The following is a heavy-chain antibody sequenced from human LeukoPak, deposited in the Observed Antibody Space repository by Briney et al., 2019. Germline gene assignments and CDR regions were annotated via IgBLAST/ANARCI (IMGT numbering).Heavy chain of an antibody. CDR2: IHHSGTT. D-gene: IGHD3-22*01. V-gene: IGHV4-38-2*02. CDR3: ARSYYDTRGRFDP. CDR1: GYSISNGYY. J-gene: IGHJ5*02. Sequence: PSETLSLTGTVSGYSISNGYYWGWVRQPPGKGLEWIGTIHHSGTTYYSPSLRSRVTTSVDTSKNQFSLSLSSVTAADTAVYYCARSYYDTRGRFDPWGQGTLVTVSS.